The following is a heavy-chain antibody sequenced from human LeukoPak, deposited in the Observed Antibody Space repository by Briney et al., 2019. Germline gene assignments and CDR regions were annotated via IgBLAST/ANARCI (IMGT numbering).Heavy chain of an antibody. CDR2: IYYSGST. Sequence: SETLSLTCTVSGGSISSYYWGWIRQPPGKGLEWIGSIYYSGSTYYNPSLKSRVTISVDTSKNQFSLKLSSVTAADTAVYYCARAASLRPFDIWGQGTMVTVSS. J-gene: IGHJ3*02. D-gene: IGHD6-6*01. V-gene: IGHV4-39*07. CDR3: ARAASLRPFDI. CDR1: GGSISSYY.